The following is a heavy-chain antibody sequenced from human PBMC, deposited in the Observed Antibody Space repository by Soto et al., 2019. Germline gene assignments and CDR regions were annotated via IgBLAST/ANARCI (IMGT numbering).Heavy chain of an antibody. CDR3: ARGGGTYFDY. D-gene: IGHD2-15*01. V-gene: IGHV3-33*01. Sequence: QVQLVESGGGVGQPGRSLRLSCAASGFTFSSYGMHWVRQAPGKGLEWVAVIWYDGSNKYYADSVKGRFTISRDNSKNTLYLQMNSLRAEDTAVYYCARGGGTYFDYWGQGTLVTVSS. J-gene: IGHJ4*02. CDR1: GFTFSSYG. CDR2: IWYDGSNK.